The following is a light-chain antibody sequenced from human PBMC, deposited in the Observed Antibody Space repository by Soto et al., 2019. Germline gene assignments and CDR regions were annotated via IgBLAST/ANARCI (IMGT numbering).Light chain of an antibody. Sequence: EIVLTHSPATLSLSPGERATLSFSSSQSVSSYLAWYQQKPGQAPRLLIYGASSRPTGIPDRFSGSGSGTDFTLTISRLEPEDFAVYYCQQYGSSSTFGQGTRLEIK. J-gene: IGKJ5*01. CDR2: GAS. V-gene: IGKV3-20*01. CDR3: QQYGSSST. CDR1: QSVSSY.